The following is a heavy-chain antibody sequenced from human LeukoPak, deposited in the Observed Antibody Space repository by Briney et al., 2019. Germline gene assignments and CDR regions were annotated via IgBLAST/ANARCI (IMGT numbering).Heavy chain of an antibody. Sequence: GRSLRLSCAASGFTFSSYAMHWVRQAPGKGLEWVAFISYDGSNKYYADSVKGRFTISRDNSKNTLYLQMNSLRAEDTAVYYCARDRGDYFDYWGQGPLVTVSS. CDR1: GFTFSSYA. D-gene: IGHD3-16*01. V-gene: IGHV3-30*01. J-gene: IGHJ4*02. CDR3: ARDRGDYFDY. CDR2: ISYDGSNK.